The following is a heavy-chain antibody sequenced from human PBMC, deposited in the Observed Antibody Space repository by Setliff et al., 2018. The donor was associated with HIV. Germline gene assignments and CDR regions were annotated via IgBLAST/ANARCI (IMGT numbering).Heavy chain of an antibody. CDR2: ISTSGTT. J-gene: IGHJ4*02. V-gene: IGHV4-61*09. CDR1: GDSITSGTYY. Sequence: PSETLSLTCTVSGDSITSGTYYWSWIRQPAGMRLERIGHISTSGTTNYNPSLKSRVTISADTSKSQFSLKLTSVTAADTAAYFCARVSTDYVWGSFLSSGPYYFDFWGQGALVTVSS. CDR3: ARVSTDYVWGSFLSSGPYYFDF. D-gene: IGHD3-16*01.